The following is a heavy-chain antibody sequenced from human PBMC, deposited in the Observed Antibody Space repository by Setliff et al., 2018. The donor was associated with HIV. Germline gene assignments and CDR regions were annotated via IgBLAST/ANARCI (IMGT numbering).Heavy chain of an antibody. V-gene: IGHV1-69*10. Sequence: ASVKVSCKASGGTFNSYAIKWVRQAPGQGLECMGEIIPILGIASYAQKFQGRVTITADGSTSTAYMELSSLRSEDTAVYYCARGSNPTGNYDFYFLDVWGKGTTVTVSS. D-gene: IGHD1-1*01. CDR2: IIPILGIA. CDR1: GGTFNSYA. CDR3: ARGSNPTGNYDFYFLDV. J-gene: IGHJ6*03.